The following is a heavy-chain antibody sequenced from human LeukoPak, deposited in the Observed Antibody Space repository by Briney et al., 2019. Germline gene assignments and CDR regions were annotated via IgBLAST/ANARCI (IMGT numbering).Heavy chain of an antibody. Sequence: ASVKVSCKVSGYTLTELSMHWVRQAPGKGLEWMGGFDPEDGETIYAQKFQGRVTMTEDTSTDTAYMELSSLRSEDTAVYYCATVYGDELLFDYWGPGTLVTVSS. CDR2: FDPEDGET. V-gene: IGHV1-24*01. CDR3: ATVYGDELLFDY. CDR1: GYTLTELS. D-gene: IGHD2/OR15-2a*01. J-gene: IGHJ4*02.